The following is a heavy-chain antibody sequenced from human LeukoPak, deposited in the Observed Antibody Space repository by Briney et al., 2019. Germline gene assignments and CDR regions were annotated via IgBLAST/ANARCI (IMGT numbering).Heavy chain of an antibody. D-gene: IGHD6-25*01. Sequence: GMSLRLSCAASGFTFSSYAMHWVRQPPGKGLEWVSNIGTSSTTIYYADSVKGRFTISRDNAKNSLYLQMNSLRADDTAVYYCARFAAGGSYYYYMDVWGKGTTVTVSS. CDR2: IGTSSTTI. CDR3: ARFAAGGSYYYYMDV. CDR1: GFTFSSYA. V-gene: IGHV3-48*01. J-gene: IGHJ6*03.